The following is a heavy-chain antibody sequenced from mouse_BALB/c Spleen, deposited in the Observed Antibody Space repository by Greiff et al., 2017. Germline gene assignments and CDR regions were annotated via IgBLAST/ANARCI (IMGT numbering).Heavy chain of an antibody. V-gene: IGHV3-2*02. CDR2: ISYSGST. D-gene: IGHD1-2*01. CDR1: GYSITSDYA. CDR3: ARSPFTTATFFDY. J-gene: IGHJ2*01. Sequence: ESGPGLVKPSQSLSLTCTVTGYSITSDYAWNWIRQFPGNKLEWMGYISYSGSTSYNPSLKSRISITRDTSKNQFFLQLNSVTTEDTATYYCARSPFTTATFFDYWGQGTTLTVAS.